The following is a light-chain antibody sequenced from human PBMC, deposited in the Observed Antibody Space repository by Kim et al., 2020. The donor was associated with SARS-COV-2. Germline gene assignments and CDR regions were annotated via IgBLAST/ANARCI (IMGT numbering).Light chain of an antibody. V-gene: IGKV3-15*01. CDR2: GAS. J-gene: IGKJ1*01. CDR3: QQYDTWLPWT. Sequence: EIVMTQSPATLSVSPGERATLSCRASQSVSSNLAWYQQKPGQAPRLLIYGASTRATGIPARFSGSGSGTEFTLTISTLQSEDFAVYYCQQYDTWLPWTFGQGTKVDIK. CDR1: QSVSSN.